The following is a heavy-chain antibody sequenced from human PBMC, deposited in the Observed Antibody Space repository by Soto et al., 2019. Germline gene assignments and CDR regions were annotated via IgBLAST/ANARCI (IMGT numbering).Heavy chain of an antibody. J-gene: IGHJ6*02. V-gene: IGHV3-13*01. CDR2: IGSAGDT. CDR3: ARGGYASGYFHYAMDV. Sequence: GGSLRLSCAASGFTFSNYDMIWVRQATGKGLEWVSAIGSAGDTYYSGSVKGRFAISRENAKNSLYLQMNSVTPGDTAVYYCARGGYASGYFHYAMDVWGQGTTVTVSS. D-gene: IGHD6-19*01. CDR1: GFTFSNYD.